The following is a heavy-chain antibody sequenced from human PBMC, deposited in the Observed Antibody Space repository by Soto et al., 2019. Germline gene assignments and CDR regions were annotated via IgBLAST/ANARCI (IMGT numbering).Heavy chain of an antibody. V-gene: IGHV4-34*01. Sequence: QVQLQQWGAGPLRPLETLSLTCGVSGGSFSGYYWAWIRQSPGKGLEWIGDINDRGSINYNPSLNSRVSISVDTSKNHYSLNLRSVTAADTAVYYCARESHDILTGPPWVWYFDLWGRGTLVTVSS. CDR1: GGSFSGYY. CDR2: INDRGSI. CDR3: ARESHDILTGPPWVWYFDL. J-gene: IGHJ2*01. D-gene: IGHD3-9*01.